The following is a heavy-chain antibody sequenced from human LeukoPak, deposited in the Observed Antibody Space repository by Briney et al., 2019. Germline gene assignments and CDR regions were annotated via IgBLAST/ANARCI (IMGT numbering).Heavy chain of an antibody. D-gene: IGHD2-21*02. CDR3: VREDTPATANY. Sequence: PGGSLRLSCAASGLTFSSYWMHWVRQAPGKGLVWVSRINSDGSSTSYADSVKGRFTISRDNAKNTLYLQMNSLRAEDTAVYYCVREDTPATANYWGQGTLVTISS. V-gene: IGHV3-74*01. J-gene: IGHJ4*02. CDR1: GLTFSSYW. CDR2: INSDGSST.